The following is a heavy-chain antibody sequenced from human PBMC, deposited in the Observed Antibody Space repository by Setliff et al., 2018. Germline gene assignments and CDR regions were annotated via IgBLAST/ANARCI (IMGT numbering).Heavy chain of an antibody. CDR3: ASAGHSGSWFPFDAFHI. Sequence: GGSLRLSCAASGFTLSSYGMHWVRQAPGKGLEWVAFIRYDGSNKYYADSVKGRFTISRDSAKNSLYLQMNSLRAEDTAVYYCASAGHSGSWFPFDAFHIWGQGTMVTVSS. D-gene: IGHD6-13*01. V-gene: IGHV3-30*02. J-gene: IGHJ3*02. CDR1: GFTLSSYG. CDR2: IRYDGSNK.